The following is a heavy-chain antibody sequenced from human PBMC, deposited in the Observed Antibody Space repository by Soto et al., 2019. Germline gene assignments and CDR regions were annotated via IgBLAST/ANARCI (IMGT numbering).Heavy chain of an antibody. Sequence: SVKVSCKASGATFSSHAISWERQAPGQGLDGMGGLIPSLGTANYAQKSQGRVTITADEATSTASMELSSLRSEDTAVYYCARVPYLSSRWYRIVQWFDPWGQGPLVTVSS. V-gene: IGHV1-69*13. J-gene: IGHJ5*02. CDR3: ARVPYLSSRWYRIVQWFDP. CDR2: LIPSLGTA. D-gene: IGHD6-13*01. CDR1: GATFSSHA.